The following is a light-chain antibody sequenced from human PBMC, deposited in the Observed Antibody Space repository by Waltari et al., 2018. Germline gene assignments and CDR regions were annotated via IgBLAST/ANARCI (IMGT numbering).Light chain of an antibody. J-gene: IGLJ3*02. Sequence: QSVLTQAPSMSGAPGQRVTISCTGSGSNIGAGFDFHWYQPLPRAAPKLLIYGSTSRPLGVPDRFFGSTSGTSASLVIIGLQPEDEAVYYCQSYDTSLSVVFGGGTKLTVL. CDR2: GST. CDR3: QSYDTSLSVV. V-gene: IGLV1-40*01. CDR1: GSNIGAGFD.